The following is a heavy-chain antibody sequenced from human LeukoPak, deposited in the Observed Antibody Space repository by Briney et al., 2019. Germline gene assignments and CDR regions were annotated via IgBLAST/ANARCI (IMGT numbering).Heavy chain of an antibody. Sequence: GGSLRLSCTTSGFTFGDYGMSWVRQAPGKGLEWVSYISSSGSTIYYADSVKGRFTISRDNAKNSLYLQMNSLRAEDTAVYYSARAGYSYGPLRYYYYYMDVWGKGTTVTISS. CDR3: ARAGYSYGPLRYYYYYMDV. CDR1: GFTFGDYG. CDR2: ISSSGSTI. J-gene: IGHJ6*03. V-gene: IGHV3-48*03. D-gene: IGHD5-18*01.